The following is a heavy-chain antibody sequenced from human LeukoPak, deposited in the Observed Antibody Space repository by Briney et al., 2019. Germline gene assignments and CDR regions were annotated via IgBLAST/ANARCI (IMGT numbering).Heavy chain of an antibody. V-gene: IGHV4-34*01. D-gene: IGHD3-3*01. Sequence: SETLSLTCAVYGGSFNGYYWSLIRQPPGKGLEWIGEINHSGSTNYNPSLKSRVTISVDTSKNQFSLKLSSVTAADTAVYYCAVDFWSGYYRMDYWGQGTLVTVSS. J-gene: IGHJ4*02. CDR1: GGSFNGYY. CDR3: AVDFWSGYYRMDY. CDR2: INHSGST.